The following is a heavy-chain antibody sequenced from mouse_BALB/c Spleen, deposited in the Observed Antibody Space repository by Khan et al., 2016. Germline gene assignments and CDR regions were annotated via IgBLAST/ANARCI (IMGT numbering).Heavy chain of an antibody. V-gene: IGHV3-2*02. Sequence: EVQLQESGPGLVKPSQSLSLTCTVTGYSITSDYAWSWIRQFPGNKLEWMGYIGYSGRTNYTPSLKSRISITRDTSRNQFFLHLNSVTTDDTATYYCARWVRGAVDYWGRGTSVTVSS. D-gene: IGHD3-3*01. CDR1: GYSITSDYA. CDR3: ARWVRGAVDY. J-gene: IGHJ4*01. CDR2: IGYSGRT.